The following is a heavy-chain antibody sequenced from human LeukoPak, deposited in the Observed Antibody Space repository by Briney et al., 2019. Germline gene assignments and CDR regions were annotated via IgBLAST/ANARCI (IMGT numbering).Heavy chain of an antibody. CDR1: GFSFSSYN. V-gene: IGHV3-23*01. D-gene: IGHD1-26*01. J-gene: IGHJ4*02. CDR2: LSTSTTRT. Sequence: GGSLRLSCAASGFSFSSYNMNWVRQAPGKVLEWVSTLSTSTTRTYYADSVKGRFTISRDNSRNMLFLQMNSLRADDTAVYYCAKDLVVGALDYWGQGTLVTVSS. CDR3: AKDLVVGALDY.